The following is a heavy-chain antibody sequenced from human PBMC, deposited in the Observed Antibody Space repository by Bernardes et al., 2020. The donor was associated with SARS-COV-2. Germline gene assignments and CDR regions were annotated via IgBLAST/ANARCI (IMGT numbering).Heavy chain of an antibody. CDR1: DYTFTNYW. V-gene: IGHV5-51*01. CDR3: ARRRYGDFGVDV. Sequence: GESLKISCKGSDYTFTNYWIDWVRQMPGKGLEWMWLIYPGDSDTKYSLSFQGRVTISADKSVNTAYLQWSSLKASDTDIYYCARRRYGDFGVDVWGQGTTVTISS. D-gene: IGHD4-17*01. CDR2: IYPGDSDT. J-gene: IGHJ6*02.